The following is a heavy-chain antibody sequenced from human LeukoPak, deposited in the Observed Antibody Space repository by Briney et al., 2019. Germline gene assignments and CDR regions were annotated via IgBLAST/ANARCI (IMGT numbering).Heavy chain of an antibody. Sequence: ASVKVSCKASGYTFTSYAMNWVRQAPGQGLEWMGWINTNTGNPTYAQGFTGRFVFSLDTSVSTAYLQISSLKAEDTAVYYCARELAGATTSGVDYWGQGTLVTVSS. D-gene: IGHD1-26*01. CDR3: ARELAGATTSGVDY. CDR2: INTNTGNP. J-gene: IGHJ4*02. CDR1: GYTFTSYA. V-gene: IGHV7-4-1*02.